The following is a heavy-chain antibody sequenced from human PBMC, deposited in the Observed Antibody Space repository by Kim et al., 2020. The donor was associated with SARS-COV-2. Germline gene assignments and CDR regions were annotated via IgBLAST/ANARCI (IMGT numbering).Heavy chain of an antibody. CDR3: AKEGGGSSYRNYYYYYGMDV. D-gene: IGHD6-13*01. V-gene: IGHV3-23*01. CDR2: ISGSGGST. CDR1: GFTFSSYA. Sequence: GGSLRLSCAASGFTFSSYAMSWVRQAPGKGLEWVSAISGSGGSTYYADSVKGRFTISRDNSKNTLYLQMNSLRAEDTAVYYCAKEGGGSSYRNYYYYYGMDVWGQGTTVTVSS. J-gene: IGHJ6*02.